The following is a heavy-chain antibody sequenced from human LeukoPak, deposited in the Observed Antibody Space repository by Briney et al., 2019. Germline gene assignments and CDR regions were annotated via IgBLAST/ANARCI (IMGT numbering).Heavy chain of an antibody. CDR2: ISRGSGSI. CDR1: GFTSSSYS. J-gene: IGHJ2*01. V-gene: IGHV3-21*01. CDR3: ARAPPYCGGDCSDWYFDL. Sequence: GGSLRLSCAASGFTSSSYSMNWVRQAPGKGLEWVSSISRGSGSIYYADSLKGRVTISRDNAKNSLSLQMNSLRVEDTAVYYCARAPPYCGGDCSDWYFDLWGRGTLVTVSS. D-gene: IGHD2-21*02.